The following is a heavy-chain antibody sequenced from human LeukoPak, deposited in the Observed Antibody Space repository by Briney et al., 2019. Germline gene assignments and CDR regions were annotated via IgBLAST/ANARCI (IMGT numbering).Heavy chain of an antibody. Sequence: SETLSLTCTVSGASINSYYWNWIRQSAGKGLEWIGRIYTSGGTDYNPSLKGRVTMSLDTSKNHLSLKMTSVTAADTAIYYCARDKGYQLLRGGEYFDYWGQGTLVTVSS. CDR2: IYTSGGT. V-gene: IGHV4-4*07. CDR3: ARDKGYQLLRGGEYFDY. CDR1: GASINSYY. J-gene: IGHJ4*02. D-gene: IGHD2-15*01.